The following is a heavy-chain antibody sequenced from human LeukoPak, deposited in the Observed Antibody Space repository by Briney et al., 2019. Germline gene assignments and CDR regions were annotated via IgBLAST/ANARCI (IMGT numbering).Heavy chain of an antibody. CDR2: IYSSGSA. Sequence: SPETLSLTCTVSGGSISTYYWSWIRQPPGKGLEWIGYIYSSGSANYNPSLKSRVTMSVDTSKNQFSLKLSSVTAADTAVYYCARMGGYSGYATHWGQGTLVTVSS. J-gene: IGHJ4*02. CDR3: ARMGGYSGYATH. V-gene: IGHV4-59*08. D-gene: IGHD5-12*01. CDR1: GGSISTYY.